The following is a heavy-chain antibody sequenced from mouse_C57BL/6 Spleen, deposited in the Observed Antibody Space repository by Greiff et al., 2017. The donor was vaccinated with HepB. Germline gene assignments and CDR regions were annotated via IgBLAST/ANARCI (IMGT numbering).Heavy chain of an antibody. V-gene: IGHV2-2*01. CDR1: GFSFTSYG. CDR3: ARKGITTVVATGAMDY. Sequence: QVQLQQSGPGLVQPSQSLSITCTVSGFSFTSYGVHWVRQSPGKGLEWLGVIWSGGSTDYNAAFISRLSISKDNSKSQVFFKMNSLQADDTAIYYCARKGITTVVATGAMDYWGQGTSVTVSS. J-gene: IGHJ4*01. CDR2: IWSGGST. D-gene: IGHD1-1*01.